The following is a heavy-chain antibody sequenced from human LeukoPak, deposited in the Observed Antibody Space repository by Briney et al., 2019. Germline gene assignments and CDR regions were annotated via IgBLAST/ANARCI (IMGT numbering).Heavy chain of an antibody. CDR3: AREYYYDSSGYQYPQFDY. CDR2: MNPNSGNT. Sequence: GASVKVSCKASGYTLTSYDINWVRQATGQGLEWMGWMNPNSGNTGYAQKFQGRVTITRNTSISTAYMELSSLRSEDTAVYYCAREYYYDSSGYQYPQFDYWGQGTLVTVSS. J-gene: IGHJ4*02. D-gene: IGHD3-22*01. V-gene: IGHV1-8*03. CDR1: GYTLTSYD.